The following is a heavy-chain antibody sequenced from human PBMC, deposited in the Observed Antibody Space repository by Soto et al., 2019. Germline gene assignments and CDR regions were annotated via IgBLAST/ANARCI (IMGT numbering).Heavy chain of an antibody. CDR2: ITGSGAGS. Sequence: EVQLLESGGGWLQPGGSLRLSCAASGLTFSSYAMNWVRQAPGKGLEGVSGITGSGAGSYYSDSLKGRFTISRDNSKNTLYLQLNSLRAEDTAVYYCAKAYSNSWPNDWFDPWGQGTLVTVSS. V-gene: IGHV3-23*01. D-gene: IGHD6-13*01. J-gene: IGHJ5*02. CDR3: AKAYSNSWPNDWFDP. CDR1: GLTFSSYA.